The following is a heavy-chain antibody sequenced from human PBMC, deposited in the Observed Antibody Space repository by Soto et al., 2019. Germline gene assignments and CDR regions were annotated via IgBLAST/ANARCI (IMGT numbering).Heavy chain of an antibody. CDR1: GGSISSYY. CDR3: ARWRGPRGGTIFGVVMGWFDP. Sequence: QVQLQESGPGLVKPSETLSLTCTVAGGSISSYYWIWIRQPPGKGLEWIGNIYYSGSTNYNPSLKRRVTIPVDTTNNHCYLQPGSVTAWDTAVYYCARWRGPRGGTIFGVVMGWFDPWGQGTLVTVSS. V-gene: IGHV4-59*01. J-gene: IGHJ5*02. D-gene: IGHD3-3*01. CDR2: IYYSGST.